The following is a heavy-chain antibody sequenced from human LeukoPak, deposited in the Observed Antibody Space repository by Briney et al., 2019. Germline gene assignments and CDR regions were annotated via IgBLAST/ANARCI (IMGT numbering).Heavy chain of an antibody. CDR3: ARRGIAAAGYDY. D-gene: IGHD6-13*01. CDR1: GGSISSYY. V-gene: IGHV4-59*08. Sequence: SETLSLTCTVSGGSISSYYWSWIRQPPGKGLEWIGYICYSGTTNYNPSLKSRVTILVDTSKNQFSLNLSSVTAADTAVYYCARRGIAAAGYDYWGQGTLVTVSS. CDR2: ICYSGTT. J-gene: IGHJ4*02.